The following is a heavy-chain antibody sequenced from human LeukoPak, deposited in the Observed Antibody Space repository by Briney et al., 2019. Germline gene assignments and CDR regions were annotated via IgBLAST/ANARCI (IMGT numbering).Heavy chain of an antibody. CDR2: IYYSGTT. CDR3: ARGVDGYNLAGFDY. V-gene: IGHV4-39*07. D-gene: IGHD5-24*01. Sequence: SETLSLTCTVSGDSISTSSFCWGWIRQPPGGGLEWIGGIYYSGTTYYNPSLKSRVTISVDTSKNQFSLKLTSVTAADTAVYLCARGVDGYNLAGFDYWGQGTLVTVSS. CDR1: GDSISTSSFC. J-gene: IGHJ4*02.